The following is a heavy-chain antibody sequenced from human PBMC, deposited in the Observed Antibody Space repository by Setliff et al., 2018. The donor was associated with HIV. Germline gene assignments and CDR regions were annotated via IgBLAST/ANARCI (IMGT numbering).Heavy chain of an antibody. D-gene: IGHD1-26*01. CDR2: IRHDGNQI. CDR3: ANLWEVGA. Sequence: GGSLRLSCAASGFTFSDYWMDWVRQAPGKGLEWVAAIRHDGNQIYYVDSVKGRFTISRDNARTSAYLEMNDLRVEDTAVYLCANLWEVGAWGQGTLVTVSS. J-gene: IGHJ5*02. V-gene: IGHV3-7*03. CDR1: GFTFSDYW.